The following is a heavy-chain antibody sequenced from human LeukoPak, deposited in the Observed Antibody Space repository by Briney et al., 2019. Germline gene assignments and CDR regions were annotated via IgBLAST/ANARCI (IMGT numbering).Heavy chain of an antibody. CDR1: GFILTSYG. J-gene: IGHJ4*02. CDR2: IQFDGANK. D-gene: IGHD5-18*01. CDR3: VKDIRRGDNYGYDQFAY. V-gene: IGHV3-30*02. Sequence: GGSLRLSCAASGFILTSYGMHWVRQAPGKGLEWVAFIQFDGANKYYADSVKGRFTISRDNSKNTLYLQMNSLRADDTSLYYCVKDIRRGDNYGYDQFAYWGQGTLVTVSS.